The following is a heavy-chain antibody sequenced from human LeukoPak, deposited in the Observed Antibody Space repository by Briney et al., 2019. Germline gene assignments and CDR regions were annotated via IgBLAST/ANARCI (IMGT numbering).Heavy chain of an antibody. D-gene: IGHD2-15*01. CDR3: AKDQVVVAATEVPEFDY. J-gene: IGHJ4*02. Sequence: PGGSLRLSCAASGVTFSSYAMSWVRQAPGKGLEWVSAISGSGGSTYYADSVKGRFTISRDNSKNTLYLQMNSLRAEDTAVYYCAKDQVVVAATEVPEFDYWGQGTLVTVSS. CDR2: ISGSGGST. V-gene: IGHV3-23*01. CDR1: GVTFSSYA.